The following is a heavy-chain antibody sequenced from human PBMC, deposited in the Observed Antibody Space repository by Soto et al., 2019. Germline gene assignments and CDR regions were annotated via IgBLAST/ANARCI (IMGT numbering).Heavy chain of an antibody. V-gene: IGHV4-4*02. J-gene: IGHJ4*02. Sequence: SETLSLTCAVSGGSFTSNNWWTWVRQPPGQGLEWIGEIYRTGSTNYNPSLKSRVTISLDKSENQFSLKVTSLTAANTAVYYCASRDPGTSVDYWGQGTLVTVSS. CDR2: IYRTGST. D-gene: IGHD1-7*01. CDR3: ASRDPGTSVDY. CDR1: GGSFTSNNW.